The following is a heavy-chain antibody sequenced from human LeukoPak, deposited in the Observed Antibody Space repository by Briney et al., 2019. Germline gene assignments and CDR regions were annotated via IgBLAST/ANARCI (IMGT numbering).Heavy chain of an antibody. CDR2: ISSSSSYI. CDR3: ARLGDIVVVPAANGFDP. CDR1: GFTFSSYS. J-gene: IGHJ5*02. D-gene: IGHD2-2*01. Sequence: PGGSLRLPCAASGFTFSSYSMNWVRQAPGKGLEWVSSISSSSSYIYYADSVKGRFTISRDNAKNSLYLQMNSLRAEDTAVYYCARLGDIVVVPAANGFDPWGQGTLVTVSS. V-gene: IGHV3-21*01.